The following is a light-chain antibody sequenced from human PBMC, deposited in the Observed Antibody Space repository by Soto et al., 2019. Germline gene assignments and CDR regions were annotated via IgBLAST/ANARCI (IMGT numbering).Light chain of an antibody. Sequence: SYELTQPPSVSVSPGQTASITCSGDKLGHKYACWYQQKPGQSPVLVIYQDSKRPSGIPERFSGSNSGNTATLTISGTQAMDEADYYCQAWDRSTAVFGGGTQLTVL. CDR1: KLGHKY. V-gene: IGLV3-1*01. CDR2: QDS. CDR3: QAWDRSTAV. J-gene: IGLJ2*01.